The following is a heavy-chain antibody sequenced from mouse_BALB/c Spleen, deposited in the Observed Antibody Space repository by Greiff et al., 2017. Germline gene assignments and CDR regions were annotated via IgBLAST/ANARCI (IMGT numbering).Heavy chain of an antibody. V-gene: IGHV5-12-2*01. CDR2: ISNGGGST. CDR1: GFTFSSYT. J-gene: IGHJ2*01. Sequence: EVMLVESGGGLVQPGGSLKLSCAASGFTFSSYTMSWVRQTPEKRLEWVAYISNGGGSTYYPDTVKGRFTISRDNAKNTLYLQMSSLKSEDTAMYYCARHVYSPYDYFDYWGQGTTLTVSS. D-gene: IGHD2-3*01. CDR3: ARHVYSPYDYFDY.